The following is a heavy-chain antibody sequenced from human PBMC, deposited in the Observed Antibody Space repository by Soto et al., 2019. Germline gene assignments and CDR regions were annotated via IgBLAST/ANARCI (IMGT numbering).Heavy chain of an antibody. V-gene: IGHV1-69*01. CDR1: GGTFSSYA. Sequence: QVQLVQSGAEVKKPGSSVKVSCKASGGTFSSYAISWVRQAPGQGLEWMGGIIPISGTANYAQKFQGRVTITADESTSTAYMELSSPRSEGTAVYYCARSHGSSTSLEIYYYYYYGMDVWGQGTTVTVSS. J-gene: IGHJ6*02. CDR3: ARSHGSSTSLEIYYYYYYGMDV. D-gene: IGHD2-2*01. CDR2: IIPISGTA.